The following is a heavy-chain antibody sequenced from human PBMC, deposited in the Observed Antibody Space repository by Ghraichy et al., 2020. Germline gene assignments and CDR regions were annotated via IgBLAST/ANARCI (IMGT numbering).Heavy chain of an antibody. J-gene: IGHJ6*03. V-gene: IGHV4-59*01. CDR1: GGSISSYY. Sequence: SETLSLTCTVSGGSISSYYWSWIRQPPGKGLEWIGYIYDSGSTNYNPSLKSRVTISVDTSKNQFSLKLSSVTAADTAVYYCARDWRYCSSTNCPESNYMDVWGKGTTVTVS. D-gene: IGHD2-2*01. CDR3: ARDWRYCSSTNCPESNYMDV. CDR2: IYDSGST.